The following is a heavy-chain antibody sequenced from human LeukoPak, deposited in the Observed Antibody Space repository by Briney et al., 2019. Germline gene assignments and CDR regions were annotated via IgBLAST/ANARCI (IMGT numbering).Heavy chain of an antibody. CDR2: INHSGST. J-gene: IGHJ6*03. CDR3: ARVQERYGSGRRDNYYYYYMDV. CDR1: GGSFSGYY. Sequence: SETLSLTCAVYGGSFSGYYWSWIRQPPGKGLEWIGEINHSGSTNYNPSLKSRVTISVDTSKNQFSLRLSSVTAADTAVYYCARVQERYGSGRRDNYYYYYMDVWGKGTTVTVSS. V-gene: IGHV4-34*01. D-gene: IGHD3-10*01.